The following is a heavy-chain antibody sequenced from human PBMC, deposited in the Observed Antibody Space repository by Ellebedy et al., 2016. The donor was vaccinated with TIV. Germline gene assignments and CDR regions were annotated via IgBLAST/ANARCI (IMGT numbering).Heavy chain of an antibody. Sequence: MPSETLSLTCAVYGGSFSGYYWSWIRQPPGKGLEWIGEITHSGSTNYNPSLKSRVTISGDTSKNQFSLKLTSVIAADTAIYYCARHTSPRSRLGLEYWGQGTLVTVSS. CDR3: ARHTSPRSRLGLEY. D-gene: IGHD1-1*01. J-gene: IGHJ4*02. CDR1: GGSFSGYY. CDR2: ITHSGST. V-gene: IGHV4-34*01.